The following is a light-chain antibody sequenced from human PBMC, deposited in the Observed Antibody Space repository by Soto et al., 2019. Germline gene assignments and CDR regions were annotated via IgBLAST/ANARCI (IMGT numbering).Light chain of an antibody. CDR2: AAS. V-gene: IGKV1-39*01. Sequence: IQITQSPSSRYASVGDGVTLTCRASQNINTYLNWYQQKAGQAPNVLIYAASTLQSGVPSRFSGSGSGTDFTLTITSLQPEDFATYYCQKSFNTPRTFGQGTKVDIK. J-gene: IGKJ1*01. CDR1: QNINTY. CDR3: QKSFNTPRT.